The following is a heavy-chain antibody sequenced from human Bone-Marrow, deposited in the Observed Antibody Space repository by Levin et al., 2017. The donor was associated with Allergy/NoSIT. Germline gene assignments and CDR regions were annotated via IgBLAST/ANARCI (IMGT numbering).Heavy chain of an antibody. CDR1: GISLSISGVG. J-gene: IGHJ4*02. CDR3: ARAKETYGSGSYYDYFDY. CDR2: IYWDDDK. V-gene: IGHV2-5*02. D-gene: IGHD3-10*01. Sequence: SGPTLVKPTQTLTLTCTFSGISLSISGVGVGWIRQPPGKALEWLALIYWDDDKRYSPSLKSRLTITKDTSKNQVVLKMTNMDSVDTGTYYCARAKETYGSGSYYDYFDYWGQGTLVTVSS.